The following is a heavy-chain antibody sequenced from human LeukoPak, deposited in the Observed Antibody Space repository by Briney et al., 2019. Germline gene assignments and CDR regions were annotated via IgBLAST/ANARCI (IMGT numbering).Heavy chain of an antibody. CDR3: ARRGGATSSYWYFDL. CDR1: GGSISSSSYF. Sequence: SETLSLTCTVSGGSISSSSYFWGWIRQPPGKGLEWIGSVYYSGSTYYNPSLKSRVTVSVDTSKNQFSLKLTSVTAADTAVYYCARRGGATSSYWYFDLWGRGTLVTVSS. J-gene: IGHJ2*01. V-gene: IGHV4-39*01. CDR2: VYYSGST. D-gene: IGHD1-26*01.